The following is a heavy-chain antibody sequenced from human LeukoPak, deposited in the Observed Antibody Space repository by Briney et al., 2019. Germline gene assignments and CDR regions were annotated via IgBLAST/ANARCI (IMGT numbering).Heavy chain of an antibody. CDR3: VRGALPGDNWYFDL. CDR2: FGSAGDT. Sequence: GGSVRLSCETSGFPFSAYDMHWVGQAPGKGLEWVSAFGSAGDTYYPGAVRGRFNISRDYAKNSLYLQMNSLRTGDTAVYFCVRGALPGDNWYFDLWGRGTLVTVAS. V-gene: IGHV3-13*01. CDR1: GFPFSAYD. J-gene: IGHJ2*01.